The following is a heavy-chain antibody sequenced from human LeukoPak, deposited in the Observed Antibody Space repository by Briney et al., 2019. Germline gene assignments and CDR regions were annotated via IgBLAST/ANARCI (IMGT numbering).Heavy chain of an antibody. Sequence: SETLSLTCAVYGGSFSGYYWSWIRQPPGKGLEWIGEINHSGSTNYNPSLKSRVAISVDTSKNQFSLKLSSVTAADTAVYYCARGKPAAFDIWGQGTMVTVSP. CDR1: GGSFSGYY. CDR2: INHSGST. V-gene: IGHV4-34*01. CDR3: ARGKPAAFDI. J-gene: IGHJ3*02.